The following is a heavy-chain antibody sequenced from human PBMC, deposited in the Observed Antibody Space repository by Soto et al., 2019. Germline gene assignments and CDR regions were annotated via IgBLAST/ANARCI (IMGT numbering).Heavy chain of an antibody. J-gene: IGHJ5*02. CDR3: TRHGSGDYFLFDP. CDR1: GFTFSIFW. CDR2: ASPDGTST. Sequence: RGSLRLSCASSGFTFSIFWMHWVRQAPGKGLVWVSRASPDGTSTSYADSVKGRFTISRDNAKNTLYMQMNSLRAEDTAVYYCTRHGSGDYFLFDPWGQGTLVTVSS. D-gene: IGHD4-17*01. V-gene: IGHV3-74*01.